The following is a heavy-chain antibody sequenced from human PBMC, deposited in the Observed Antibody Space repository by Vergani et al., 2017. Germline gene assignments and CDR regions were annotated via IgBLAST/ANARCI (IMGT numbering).Heavy chain of an antibody. D-gene: IGHD3-10*01. CDR2: IYTSGST. CDR1: GGSISSGSYY. J-gene: IGHJ4*02. V-gene: IGHV4-61*02. CDR3: ARDTGGTMVRGVIIPPYFDY. Sequence: QVQLQESGPGLVKPPQTLSLTCTVSGGSISSGSYYWSWIRQPAGKGLEWIGRIYTSGSTNYNPSLKSRVTISVDTSKNQFSLKLSSVTAADTAVYYCARDTGGTMVRGVIIPPYFDYWGQGTLVTVSS.